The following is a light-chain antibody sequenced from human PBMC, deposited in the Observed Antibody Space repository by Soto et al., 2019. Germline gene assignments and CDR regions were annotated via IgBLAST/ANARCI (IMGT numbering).Light chain of an antibody. J-gene: IGLJ1*01. CDR3: QSYDSSLSGSYV. V-gene: IGLV1-40*01. CDR2: DNN. CDR1: SSNIGAGYD. Sequence: QSFLTQPPSVSGAPGQRVIISCTGSSSNIGAGYDVHWYQQLPGTAPRLLIYDNNNRPSGVPARFSVSKSDTSASLAITGLQPEDEADYYCQSYDSSLSGSYVFGTGTKVTVL.